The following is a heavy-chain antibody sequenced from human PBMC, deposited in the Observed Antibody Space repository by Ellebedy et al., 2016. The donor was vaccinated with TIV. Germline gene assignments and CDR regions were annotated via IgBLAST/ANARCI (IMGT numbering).Heavy chain of an antibody. J-gene: IGHJ6*02. Sequence: GESLKISCAASEFTVSYNYMNWVRQAPGKGPEWVSGIYTDDTTYYADSVRGRFTIFRDNSKNTVYLQVSRLRAEDSAVYYCARVRQYSSGWHVDDYGMDVWGQGTTVTVSS. D-gene: IGHD6-19*01. CDR3: ARVRQYSSGWHVDDYGMDV. V-gene: IGHV3-66*01. CDR1: EFTVSYNY. CDR2: IYTDDTT.